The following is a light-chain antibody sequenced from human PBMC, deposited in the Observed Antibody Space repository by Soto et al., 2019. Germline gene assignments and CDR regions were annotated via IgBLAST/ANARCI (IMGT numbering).Light chain of an antibody. Sequence: QSALTQPPSASGSPGQSVTISCTGTGSDVGAYNFVSWYQHHPGKAPQALIYEVYKRPSGAPDRFSGSKSGNTASLTVSGLQTEDEADYYCSSYAGSNNLVVFGGGTQLTV. CDR2: EVY. J-gene: IGLJ2*01. CDR3: SSYAGSNNLVV. V-gene: IGLV2-8*01. CDR1: GSDVGAYNF.